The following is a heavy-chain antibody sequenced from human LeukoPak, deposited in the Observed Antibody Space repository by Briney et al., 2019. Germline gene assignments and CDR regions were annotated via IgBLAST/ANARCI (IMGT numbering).Heavy chain of an antibody. V-gene: IGHV1-18*01. CDR2: ISAYNGDT. D-gene: IGHD4-11*01. J-gene: IGHJ5*02. CDR3: ARDHDYKRRGAVSS. CDR1: GYTFTSYG. Sequence: VASVKVSCKASGYTFTSYGISWVRQAPGQGLEWMGWISAYNGDTNYAQKLQGRVTMTTDTSTSTAYMELRSLRSDDTAVYYCARDHDYKRRGAVSSWGQGTLVTVSS.